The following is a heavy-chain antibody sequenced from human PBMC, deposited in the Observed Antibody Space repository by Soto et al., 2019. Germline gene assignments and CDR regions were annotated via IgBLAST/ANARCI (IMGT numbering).Heavy chain of an antibody. D-gene: IGHD3-22*01. Sequence: SETLSLTCTVSGGSISGFDWNWIRQPPGKGLEWIGYISYSGSTNYNPSLKSRVTISVDTSKNQFSLKLSSVTATDTAVYYCARQDSSGYGFDYWGQGTLVTAPQ. J-gene: IGHJ4*02. CDR2: ISYSGST. V-gene: IGHV4-59*08. CDR1: GGSISGFD. CDR3: ARQDSSGYGFDY.